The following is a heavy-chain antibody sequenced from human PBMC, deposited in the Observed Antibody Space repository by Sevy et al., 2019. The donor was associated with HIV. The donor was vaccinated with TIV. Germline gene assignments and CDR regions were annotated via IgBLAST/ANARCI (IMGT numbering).Heavy chain of an antibody. CDR2: IYYSGST. V-gene: IGHV4-59*13. J-gene: IGHJ5*02. CDR3: ARSGFLEWASSCRGPRNWFAP. D-gene: IGHD3-3*01. Sequence: SETLSLTCSVSGGSMRNFYWSWIRQPPGKGLEWIGNIYYSGSTNYNPSLKSRVTMSVDTSKNQFSLKLSSVTAADTTVYYCARSGFLEWASSCRGPRNWFAPWGQGTLVTVSS. CDR1: GGSMRNFY.